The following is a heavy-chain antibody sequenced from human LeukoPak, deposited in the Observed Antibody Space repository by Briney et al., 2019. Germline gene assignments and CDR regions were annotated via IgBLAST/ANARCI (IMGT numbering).Heavy chain of an antibody. D-gene: IGHD3-22*01. Sequence: SETLSLTCTVSGGSLSTYYWSWIRQPPGKGLEWIGYIYDSGSTNYSPSLKSRVTISVDTSKNQFSLKLSSVTAADTAVYYCATSGKSTAYSPIDYWGQGTLVTVSS. J-gene: IGHJ4*02. CDR1: GGSLSTYY. V-gene: IGHV4-59*01. CDR3: ATSGKSTAYSPIDY. CDR2: IYDSGST.